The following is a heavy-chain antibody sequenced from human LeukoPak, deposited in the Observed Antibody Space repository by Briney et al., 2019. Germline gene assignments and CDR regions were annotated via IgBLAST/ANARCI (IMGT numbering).Heavy chain of an antibody. Sequence: GGSLRLSCTASGFTFSGSAMHWVRQASGKGLEWVGRIRSKANNYATAYAASVKGRFTISRDDSKNTAYLQMNSLKTEDTAVYYCTRSYYYDSAAYPDVWGQGTTVTVSS. D-gene: IGHD3-22*01. CDR3: TRSYYYDSAAYPDV. J-gene: IGHJ6*02. CDR1: GFTFSGSA. CDR2: IRSKANNYAT. V-gene: IGHV3-73*01.